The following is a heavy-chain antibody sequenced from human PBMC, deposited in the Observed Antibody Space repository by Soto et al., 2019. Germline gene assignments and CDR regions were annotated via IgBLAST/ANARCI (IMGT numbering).Heavy chain of an antibody. CDR2: IYYSGST. CDR3: ARVLDTAMVFRWFDP. D-gene: IGHD5-18*01. J-gene: IGHJ5*02. V-gene: IGHV4-59*01. CDR1: GGSISSYY. Sequence: SETLSLTCTVSGGSISSYYWSWIRQPPGKGLEWIGYIYYSGSTNYNPSLKSRVTISVDTSKNQFSLKLSSVTAADTAVYYCARVLDTAMVFRWFDPWGQGTLVTVSS.